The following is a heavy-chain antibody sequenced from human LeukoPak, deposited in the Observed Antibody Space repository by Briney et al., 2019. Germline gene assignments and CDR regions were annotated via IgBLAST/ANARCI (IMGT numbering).Heavy chain of an antibody. V-gene: IGHV3-9*01. CDR3: AKPGHTAMVSHSWFDP. CDR2: ISWNSGSI. D-gene: IGHD5-18*01. CDR1: GFTFDDYA. J-gene: IGHJ5*02. Sequence: GGSLRLSCAASGFTFDDYAMHWVRQAPGKGLEWVSGISWNSGSIGYADSVKGRFTISRDNAKNSLYLQMNSLRAEDTALYYCAKPGHTAMVSHSWFDPWGQGTLVTVSS.